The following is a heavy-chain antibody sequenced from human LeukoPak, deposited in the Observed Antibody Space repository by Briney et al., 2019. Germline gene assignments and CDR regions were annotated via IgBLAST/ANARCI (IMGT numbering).Heavy chain of an antibody. J-gene: IGHJ4*02. V-gene: IGHV1-46*01. CDR1: GYTFTSYY. CDR2: INPSGGST. CDR3: AKEPGLAVAAIDY. Sequence: ASVKVSCKASGYTFTSYYMHWVRQAPGQGLEWMGIINPSGGSTSYAQKFQGRITMTRDTSTSTVYMELSSLRSEDTAVYYCAKEPGLAVAAIDYWGQGTLVTVSS. D-gene: IGHD6-19*01.